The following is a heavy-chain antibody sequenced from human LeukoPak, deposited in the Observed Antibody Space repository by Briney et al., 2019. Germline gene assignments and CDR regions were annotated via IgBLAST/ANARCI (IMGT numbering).Heavy chain of an antibody. Sequence: GASVKVSCKASGYTFTSYDINWVRQATGQGLEWMGWMNPNSGNTGYAQKFQGRVTMTRNTSISTAYMELSSLRSEDTAVYYCASVPDDYGDLPDYWGQGTLVTVSS. CDR3: ASVPDDYGDLPDY. V-gene: IGHV1-8*01. D-gene: IGHD4-17*01. CDR1: GYTFTSYD. J-gene: IGHJ4*02. CDR2: MNPNSGNT.